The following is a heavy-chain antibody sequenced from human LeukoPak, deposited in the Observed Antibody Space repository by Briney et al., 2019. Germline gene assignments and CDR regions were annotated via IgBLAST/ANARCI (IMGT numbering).Heavy chain of an antibody. D-gene: IGHD1-26*01. CDR1: GFTFSNYA. CDR2: ILYDGSNK. Sequence: GGSLRLSCAASGFTFSNYAIHWVRQAPGKGLEWVAVILYDGSNKYYADSVKGRFTISRDNPKNTLYLQMNSLRAEDTAVYYCARFSGGSYSREGAFDIWGQGTMVTVSS. J-gene: IGHJ3*02. CDR3: ARFSGGSYSREGAFDI. V-gene: IGHV3-30*04.